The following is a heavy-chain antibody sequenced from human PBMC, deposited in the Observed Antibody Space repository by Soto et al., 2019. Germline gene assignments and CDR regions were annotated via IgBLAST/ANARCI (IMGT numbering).Heavy chain of an antibody. Sequence: PSETLSLTCTVSGGSISSGDYYWSWIRQPPGKGLEWIGYIYYSGSTYYNPSLKSRVTISVDTSKNQFSLKLSSVTAADTAVYYCARDGGVDIVATAPEANYYYYGMDVWGQGTTVT. CDR1: GGSISSGDYY. D-gene: IGHD5-12*01. CDR3: ARDGGVDIVATAPEANYYYYGMDV. CDR2: IYYSGST. J-gene: IGHJ6*02. V-gene: IGHV4-30-4*01.